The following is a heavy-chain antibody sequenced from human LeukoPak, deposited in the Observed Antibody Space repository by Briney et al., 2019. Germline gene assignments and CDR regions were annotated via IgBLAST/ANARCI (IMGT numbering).Heavy chain of an antibody. CDR3: ARDSSGWSFDY. CDR2: VKQDETEK. V-gene: IGHV3-7*01. Sequence: GGSLRLSCTASGFVFSDYWLGWVRQAPGKGLEWVANVKQDETEKYYGDSARGRFTISRDNSKNSLYLQMNSLRAEDTAVYYCARDSSGWSFDYWGQGTLVTVSS. J-gene: IGHJ4*02. CDR1: GFVFSDYW. D-gene: IGHD6-19*01.